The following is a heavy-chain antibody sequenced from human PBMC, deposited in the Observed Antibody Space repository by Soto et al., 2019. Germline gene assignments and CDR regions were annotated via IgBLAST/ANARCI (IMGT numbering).Heavy chain of an antibody. D-gene: IGHD4-17*01. Sequence: QVQLVESGGGVVQPGRSLRLSCAASGFSFAYYGMHWVRQAPGKGLEWVAVISYDGTEKYYEDSVKGRFTISRDNTKNRLDLQMNSLRGENTAVYFCAKAYATTAHDSWGQGTLVTVSS. CDR1: GFSFAYYG. CDR3: AKAYATTAHDS. V-gene: IGHV3-30*18. J-gene: IGHJ4*02. CDR2: ISYDGTEK.